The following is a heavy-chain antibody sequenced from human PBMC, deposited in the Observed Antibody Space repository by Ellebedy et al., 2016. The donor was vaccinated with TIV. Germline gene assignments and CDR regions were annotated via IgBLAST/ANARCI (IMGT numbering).Heavy chain of an antibody. CDR3: ARGNDYGDDVSLWYFDR. CDR1: GFSFSDYY. V-gene: IGHV3-11*06. J-gene: IGHJ2*01. CDR2: ISSSGSYT. Sequence: GESLKISCAASGFSFSDYYMSWIRQTPGKGLEWVSYISSSGSYTNYADSVKGRFTISRDNAKNSLDLQMNNLRAEDTAVYYCARGNDYGDDVSLWYFDRWGRGTLVTVSS. D-gene: IGHD4/OR15-4a*01.